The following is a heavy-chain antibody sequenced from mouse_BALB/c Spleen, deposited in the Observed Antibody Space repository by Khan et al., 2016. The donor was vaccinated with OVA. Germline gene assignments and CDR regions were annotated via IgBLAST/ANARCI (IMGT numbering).Heavy chain of an antibody. Sequence: EVELVESGGDFARPGGSLKLSCAASGFTFSTYGMSWVRQTPDKRLEWVATINTGGAYTYYPDSVKGRFTISRDNAKNTLYLQLSSLKSEDTAIYCCARLAYYYNSEGFAYWGQGTLVTVSA. V-gene: IGHV5-6*01. CDR1: GFTFSTYG. J-gene: IGHJ3*01. CDR2: INTGGAYT. D-gene: IGHD1-1*01. CDR3: ARLAYYYNSEGFAY.